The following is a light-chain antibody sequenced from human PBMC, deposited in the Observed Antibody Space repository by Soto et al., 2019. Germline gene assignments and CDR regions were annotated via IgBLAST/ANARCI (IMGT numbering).Light chain of an antibody. J-gene: IGKJ1*01. Sequence: EIVLTQSPGTLSLSPGEGATLSCRASQSVSSNYLAWYQQKPGQAPRLLIYGSSNRATGIPDRFIGSGFGTDFTLTIDRLEPEDFGVYYCHQYGRHLSTFGQGTRVEI. CDR1: QSVSSNY. V-gene: IGKV3-20*01. CDR2: GSS. CDR3: HQYGRHLST.